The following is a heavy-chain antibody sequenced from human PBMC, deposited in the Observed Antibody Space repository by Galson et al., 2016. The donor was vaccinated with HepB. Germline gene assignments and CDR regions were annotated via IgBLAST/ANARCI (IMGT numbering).Heavy chain of an antibody. V-gene: IGHV3-30*03. D-gene: IGHD1-1*01. CDR1: GFTFSLYG. Sequence: SLRLSCAASGFTFSLYGMHWVRQAPGKGLEWVTVISFDGSTKYYADSVKGRFTIARDNSKNTLYLQMNSLRAEDTAAYYCARGVQLERRGNYYYYDMDVWGQGTTVTVSS. CDR3: ARGVQLERRGNYYYYDMDV. CDR2: ISFDGSTK. J-gene: IGHJ6*02.